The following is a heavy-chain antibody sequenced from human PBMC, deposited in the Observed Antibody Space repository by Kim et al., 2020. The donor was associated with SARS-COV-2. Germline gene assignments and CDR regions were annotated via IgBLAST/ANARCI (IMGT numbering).Heavy chain of an antibody. V-gene: IGHV3-73*01. CDR3: TLVPGTTLAFWDALDI. Sequence: GGSLRLSWGASGFTFSDSAMHWVRLASGQGLEWVGRIRSKVSGYATAYSAVVRGRFTISRDDSRNTAFLQMNSLKTEDTAVYYCTLVPGTTLAFWDALDIWGQGTMVAVSS. J-gene: IGHJ3*02. D-gene: IGHD1-1*01. CDR1: GFTFSDSA. CDR2: IRSKVSGYAT.